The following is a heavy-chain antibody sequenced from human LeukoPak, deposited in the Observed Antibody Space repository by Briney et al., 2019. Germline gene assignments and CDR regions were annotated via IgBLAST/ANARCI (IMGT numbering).Heavy chain of an antibody. CDR3: ARDGYCSSTSCYPAYYYYMDV. J-gene: IGHJ6*03. V-gene: IGHV4-4*02. CDR2: IYHSGST. CDR1: GGSISSSNW. D-gene: IGHD2-2*03. Sequence: PSGTLSLTCAVSGGSISSSNWWSWVRQPPGKGLEWIGEIYHSGSTNYNPSLKSRVTISVDKSKNQFSLKLSSVTAADTAVYYCARDGYCSSTSCYPAYYYYMDVWGKGTTVTVSS.